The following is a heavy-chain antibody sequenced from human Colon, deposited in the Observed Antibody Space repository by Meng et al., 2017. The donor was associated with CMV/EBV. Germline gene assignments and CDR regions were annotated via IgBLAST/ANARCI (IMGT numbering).Heavy chain of an antibody. CDR1: GFSLSTNGVT. CDR3: AHRFLRDSSSSLHFDS. D-gene: IGHD6-6*01. CDR2: IYWDDDK. J-gene: IGHJ4*02. Sequence: ITLKAHGPTLVKPPQTLTLTCTFSGFSLSTNGVTVGWIRQPPGKALEWLALIYWDDDKRYSPSLKSRLTITKDTSKNQVVLTMINMDPVDTATYYCAHRFLRDSSSSLHFDSWGQGTLVTVSS. V-gene: IGHV2-5*02.